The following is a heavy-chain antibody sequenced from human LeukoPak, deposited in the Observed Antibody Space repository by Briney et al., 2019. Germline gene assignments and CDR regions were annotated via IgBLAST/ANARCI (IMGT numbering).Heavy chain of an antibody. CDR3: AKDQGVVVPAASPDY. V-gene: IGHV3-66*01. CDR1: GFTVSSNY. J-gene: IGHJ4*02. D-gene: IGHD2-2*01. CDR2: IYSGGST. Sequence: GGSLRLSCAASGFTVSSNYMSWVRQAPGKGLEWVSVIYSGGSTYYADSVKGRFTISRDNSKNTLYLQMNSLRVEDTAVYYCAKDQGVVVPAASPDYWGQGTLVTVSS.